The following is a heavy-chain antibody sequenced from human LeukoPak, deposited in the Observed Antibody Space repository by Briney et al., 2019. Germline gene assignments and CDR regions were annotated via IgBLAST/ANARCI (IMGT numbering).Heavy chain of an antibody. V-gene: IGHV1-2*02. CDR1: GYTFTGYY. D-gene: IGHD2/OR15-2a*01. CDR3: ARGPRLLRGWFDP. J-gene: IGHJ5*02. CDR2: INPNGGT. Sequence: GASVKVSCKASGYTFTGYYMHWVRQAPGQGLEWMGWINPNGGTNYAQKFQGRVTMTRDTSISTAYMELSRLRSDDTAVYYCARGPRLLRGWFDPWGQGTLVTVSS.